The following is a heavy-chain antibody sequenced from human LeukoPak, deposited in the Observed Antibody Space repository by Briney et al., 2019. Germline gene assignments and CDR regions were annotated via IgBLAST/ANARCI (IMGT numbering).Heavy chain of an antibody. V-gene: IGHV4-39*01. CDR1: GGSINSNSHH. J-gene: IGHJ4*02. D-gene: IGHD3-9*01. Sequence: SETLSLTCSVSGGSINSNSHHWDWVRQAPGKGLEWIGNIYYSGTTSYNPSLKSRVTISVDTSKNQFSLRLSSVTAADTAVYYCARRGDIMTDYAFDYWGQGTLVTVSS. CDR2: IYYSGTT. CDR3: ARRGDIMTDYAFDY.